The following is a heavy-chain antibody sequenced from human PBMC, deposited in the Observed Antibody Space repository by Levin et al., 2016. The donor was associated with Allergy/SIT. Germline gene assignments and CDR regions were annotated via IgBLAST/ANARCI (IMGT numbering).Heavy chain of an antibody. V-gene: IGHV4-39*01. CDR2: IYYSGST. CDR3: TISSTRPPNWFDP. J-gene: IGHJ5*02. D-gene: IGHD2-2*01. Sequence: WIRQPPGKGLEWIGSIYYSGSTYYNPSLKSRVTISVDTSKNQFSLKLSSVTAADTAMYYCTISSTRPPNWFDPWGQGTLVTVSS.